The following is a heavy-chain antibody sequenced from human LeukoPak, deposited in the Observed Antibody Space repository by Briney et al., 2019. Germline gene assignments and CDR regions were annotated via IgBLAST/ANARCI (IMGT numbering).Heavy chain of an antibody. Sequence: PGGSLRLSCAASGFTFRNHAMNWVRQAPGKGLEWVSSISSSSSYIYYADSVKGRFTISRDNAKNSLYLQMNSLRAEDTAVYYCARDSKRLLWFGEPHNWFDPWGQGTLVTVSS. CDR2: ISSSSSYI. J-gene: IGHJ5*02. D-gene: IGHD3-10*01. CDR3: ARDSKRLLWFGEPHNWFDP. CDR1: GFTFRNHA. V-gene: IGHV3-21*01.